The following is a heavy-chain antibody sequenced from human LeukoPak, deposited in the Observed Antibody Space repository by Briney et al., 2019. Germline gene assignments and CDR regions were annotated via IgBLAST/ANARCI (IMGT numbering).Heavy chain of an antibody. Sequence: PGGSLRLSCAASGFTFSNYGMHWVRQAPGKGLEWVAVIWYDGSNKYYADSVKGRFTISRDSSRDTLYLQMNSLRAEDTAVYYCARDPPHYSSSWYYFDYWGQGTLVTVS. V-gene: IGHV3-33*01. CDR2: IWYDGSNK. CDR1: GFTFSNYG. D-gene: IGHD6-13*01. J-gene: IGHJ4*02. CDR3: ARDPPHYSSSWYYFDY.